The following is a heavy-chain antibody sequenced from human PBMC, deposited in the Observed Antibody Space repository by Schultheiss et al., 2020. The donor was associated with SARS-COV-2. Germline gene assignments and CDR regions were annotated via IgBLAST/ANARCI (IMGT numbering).Heavy chain of an antibody. V-gene: IGHV3-66*01. CDR1: GFTFSSYW. CDR3: VKGGLELHSDWFDP. Sequence: GGSLRLSCAASGFTFSSYWMSWVRQAPGKGLEWVSVIYSGGSTYYADSVKGRFTISRDNSKNTLYLQMSSLRAEDTAVYYCVKGGLELHSDWFDPWGQGTLVTVSS. CDR2: IYSGGST. D-gene: IGHD1-7*01. J-gene: IGHJ5*02.